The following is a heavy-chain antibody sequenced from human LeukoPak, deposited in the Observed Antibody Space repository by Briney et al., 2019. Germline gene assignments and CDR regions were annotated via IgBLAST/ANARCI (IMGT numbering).Heavy chain of an antibody. CDR1: GFTFSSYG. CDR2: ISYDGSNK. Sequence: GGSLRLSCAASGFTFSSYGMHWVRQAPGKGLEWVAVISYDGSNKYYADSVKGRFTISRDNSKNTLYLQMNSLRAEDTAVYYCAKFGSGSYDYWVQGTLVTVSS. J-gene: IGHJ4*02. V-gene: IGHV3-30*18. D-gene: IGHD3-10*01. CDR3: AKFGSGSYDY.